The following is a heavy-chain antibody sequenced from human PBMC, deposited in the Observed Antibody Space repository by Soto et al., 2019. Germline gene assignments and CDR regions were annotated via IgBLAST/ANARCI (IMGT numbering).Heavy chain of an antibody. CDR2: INHSGST. J-gene: IGHJ4*02. Sequence: SETLSLTCAVYGGSFSGYYWSWIRQPPGKGLEWIGEINHSGSTNYNPSLKSRVTISVDTSKNQFSLKLSSVTAADTAVYYCASPGVRAYYYDSSGYSSFDYWGQGTLVTVSS. CDR3: ASPGVRAYYYDSSGYSSFDY. V-gene: IGHV4-34*01. D-gene: IGHD3-22*01. CDR1: GGSFSGYY.